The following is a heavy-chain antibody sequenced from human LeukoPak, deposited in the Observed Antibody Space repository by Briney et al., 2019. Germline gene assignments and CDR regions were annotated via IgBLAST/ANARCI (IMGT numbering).Heavy chain of an antibody. D-gene: IGHD2-2*03. CDR2: INTDGTTT. V-gene: IGHV3-74*01. CDR1: GFTFSSYW. CDR3: VRDGYCGTTSCAGPL. J-gene: IGHJ4*02. Sequence: PGGSLRLSCAASGFTFSSYWMYWVRQAPGKGLVCVSRINTDGTTTNYADSVKGRFTVSRDNAKNILYLQMNSLRAEDTAVYYCVRDGYCGTTSCAGPLWGQGNLVTVP.